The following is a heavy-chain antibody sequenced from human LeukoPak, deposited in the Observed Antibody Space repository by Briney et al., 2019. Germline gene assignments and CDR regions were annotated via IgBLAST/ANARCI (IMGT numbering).Heavy chain of an antibody. V-gene: IGHV3-43D*03. CDR2: ITWDGDST. CDR3: ARVADDLDY. CDR1: GFTFDDYA. J-gene: IGHJ4*02. D-gene: IGHD6-19*01. Sequence: GGSLRLSCAASGFTFDDYAMHWVRQAPGKGLEWVSLITWDGDSTYYADSVKGRFTISRDNSKNYLYLQMNSLRAEDTALYYCARVADDLDYWGQGTLVTVSS.